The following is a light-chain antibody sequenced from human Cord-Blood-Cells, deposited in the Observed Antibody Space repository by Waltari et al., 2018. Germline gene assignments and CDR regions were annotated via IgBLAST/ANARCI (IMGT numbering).Light chain of an antibody. V-gene: IGKV1-39*01. CDR1: QSISSY. CDR3: QQSYSTPYS. J-gene: IGKJ2*03. CDR2: AAS. Sequence: DIQMTQSPSSLSASVGDRVTITCRASQSISSYLNWYQQKPGKAPKLLIYAASSLQSGVPSRFSGSRSGTDFTPTISSLQPEDFATYYGQQSYSTPYSFGQGTKLEIK.